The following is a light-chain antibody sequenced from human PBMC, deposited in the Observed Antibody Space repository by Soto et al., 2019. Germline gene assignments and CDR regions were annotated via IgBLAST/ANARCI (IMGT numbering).Light chain of an antibody. Sequence: DIGMTQSPSSLSASVGDRVTITCQASQGISNYLDWYQQKPRKAPKLLIYEASNLQTGVPSRFSGSGSGTAFTITIRSLHPVDIETYYYHHYDFLLTFGGGTKLEIK. CDR2: EAS. V-gene: IGKV1-33*01. CDR1: QGISNY. J-gene: IGKJ4*01. CDR3: HHYDFLLT.